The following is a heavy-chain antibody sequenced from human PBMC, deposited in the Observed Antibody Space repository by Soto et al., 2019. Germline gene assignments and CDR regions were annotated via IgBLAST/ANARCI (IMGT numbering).Heavy chain of an antibody. V-gene: IGHV3-9*01. CDR1: GFTFDDYA. CDR2: ISWNSGSI. D-gene: IGHD6-6*01. Sequence: GGSLRLSCAASGFTFDDYAMHWVRQAPGKGLEWVSGISWNSGSIGYAGSVKGRFTISRDNDKNSLYLQMNSLRAEETALYYCALSWSIAARPPDYWGQGTLVTISS. J-gene: IGHJ4*02. CDR3: ALSWSIAARPPDY.